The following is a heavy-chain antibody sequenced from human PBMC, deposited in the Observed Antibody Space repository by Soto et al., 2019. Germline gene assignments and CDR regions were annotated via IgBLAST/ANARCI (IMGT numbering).Heavy chain of an antibody. D-gene: IGHD6-19*01. Sequence: ASVKVSCKASGYTFTSYGISWVRQAPGQGLEWMGWISAYNGNTNYAQKLQGRVTMTTDTSTSTAYMELRSLRSDDTAVYYCARAPQIRHVAVAVDYWGQGTLVTVSS. V-gene: IGHV1-18*01. CDR2: ISAYNGNT. J-gene: IGHJ4*02. CDR3: ARAPQIRHVAVAVDY. CDR1: GYTFTSYG.